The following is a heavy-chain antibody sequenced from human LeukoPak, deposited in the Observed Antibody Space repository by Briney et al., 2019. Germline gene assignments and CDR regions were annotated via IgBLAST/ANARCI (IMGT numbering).Heavy chain of an antibody. CDR3: ARGIGWFEY. CDR2: INQNGGEK. Sequence: GGSLRLSCAASGFTLSDSWMTWVRQAPGKGLGWVANINQNGGEKEYVDSVKGRFTISRDNAKNSLFLQMNRLRAEDTAVYYCARGIGWFEYWGQGTLVTVSS. CDR1: GFTLSDSW. V-gene: IGHV3-7*05. J-gene: IGHJ5*01. D-gene: IGHD2-15*01.